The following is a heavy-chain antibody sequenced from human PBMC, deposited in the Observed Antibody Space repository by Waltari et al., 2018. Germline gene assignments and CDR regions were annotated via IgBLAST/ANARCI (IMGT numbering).Heavy chain of an antibody. J-gene: IGHJ5*02. D-gene: IGHD5-12*01. CDR1: GFPLPYNY. V-gene: IGHV3-53*01. CDR3: ARAGLGSPMEWLRVFDR. Sequence: EVQLVESGGGLARPGGSLRLSCAASGFPLPYNYISWVRQAPGKGLEWVSVFFAGGTTYYADSVKGRFTISRDQSKSMLYLEINSLRDEDTAIYYCARAGLGSPMEWLRVFDRWGQGTLVTVSS. CDR2: FFAGGTT.